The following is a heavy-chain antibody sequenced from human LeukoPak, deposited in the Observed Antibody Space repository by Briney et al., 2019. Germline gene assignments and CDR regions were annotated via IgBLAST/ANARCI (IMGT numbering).Heavy chain of an antibody. J-gene: IGHJ4*02. CDR3: ARGQAYYYASGTYYRLDY. CDR2: ISGSGAST. V-gene: IGHV3-23*01. CDR1: EFTLSSYA. D-gene: IGHD3-10*01. Sequence: GGSLRLSCAGSEFTLSSYAMSWGRQAPGKGLEWVSGISGSGASTYYADSVKGRFTISRDNSKNTVYLQMNSLRAEDTAVYYCARGQAYYYASGTYYRLDYWGQGTLVTVSS.